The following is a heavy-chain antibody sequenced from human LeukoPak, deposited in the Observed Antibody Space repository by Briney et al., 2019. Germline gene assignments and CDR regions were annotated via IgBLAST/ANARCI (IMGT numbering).Heavy chain of an antibody. V-gene: IGHV3-21*01. J-gene: IGHJ4*02. D-gene: IGHD4-17*01. Sequence: GGSLRLSCAASGFTLSNCSMNWVRQAPGKGLEWVAFISSSSSYIFYADSLKGRFTISRDKAKNSLYLQMNSLRADDTAVYYCARDLAYGDDGLWGQGTLVTVSS. CDR3: ARDLAYGDDGL. CDR2: ISSSSSYI. CDR1: GFTLSNCS.